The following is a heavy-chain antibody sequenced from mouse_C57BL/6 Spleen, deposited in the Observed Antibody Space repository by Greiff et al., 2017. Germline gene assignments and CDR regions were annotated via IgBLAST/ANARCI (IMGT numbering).Heavy chain of an antibody. CDR2: IDPSDSYT. Sequence: QVQLQQPGAELVRPGTSVKLSCKASGYTFTSYWMHWVKQRPGQGLEWIGVIDPSDSYTNYNQKFKGKATLTVDTSSSTAYMQLSSLTSEDSAVYYCARQDDGYLDYWYFDVWGTGTTVTVSS. D-gene: IGHD2-3*01. CDR1: GYTFTSYW. V-gene: IGHV1-59*01. CDR3: ARQDDGYLDYWYFDV. J-gene: IGHJ1*03.